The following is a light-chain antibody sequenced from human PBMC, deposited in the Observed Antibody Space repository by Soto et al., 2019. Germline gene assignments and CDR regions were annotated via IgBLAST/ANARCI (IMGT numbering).Light chain of an antibody. J-gene: IGKJ4*01. CDR3: QQYNKWPLT. V-gene: IGKV3-15*01. CDR2: GAS. Sequence: EVLMTQSPATLSVSPGERVTLSCRASQSVSSDLGWYQQKPGQAPRLLIYGASTRATGIPARFSGSGSGTEFTLTIGSLQSEDFAVYYCQQYNKWPLTFGGGTKVEIK. CDR1: QSVSSD.